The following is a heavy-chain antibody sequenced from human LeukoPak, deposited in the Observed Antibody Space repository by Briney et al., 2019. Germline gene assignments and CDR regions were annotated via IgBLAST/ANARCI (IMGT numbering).Heavy chain of an antibody. V-gene: IGHV3-21*01. CDR3: ARDPTYYYDSSGRTNAAEN. CDR1: GFTFSSYS. CDR2: ISSSSSYI. D-gene: IGHD3-22*01. J-gene: IGHJ4*02. Sequence: PGGSLRLSCAASGFTFSSYSMNWVRQAPGKGLEWVSSISSSSSYIYYADSVKGRFTISRDNAKNSLYLQMNSLRAEDTAVYYCARDPTYYYDSSGRTNAAENWGQGTLVTVSS.